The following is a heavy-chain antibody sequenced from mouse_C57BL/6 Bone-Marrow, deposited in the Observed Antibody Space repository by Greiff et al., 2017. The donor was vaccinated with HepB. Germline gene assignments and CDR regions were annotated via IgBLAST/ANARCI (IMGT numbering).Heavy chain of an antibody. V-gene: IGHV7-3*01. Sequence: EVNLVESGGGLVQPGGSLSLSCAASGFTFTDYYMSWVRQPPGKALEWLGVIRNKANGYTTEYSASVKGRVTISRDNSQSILYLQMHALRAEDSATYYCSRSANWDWFAYWGQGTLVTVSA. D-gene: IGHD4-1*01. J-gene: IGHJ3*01. CDR2: IRNKANGYTT. CDR1: GFTFTDYY. CDR3: SRSANWDWFAY.